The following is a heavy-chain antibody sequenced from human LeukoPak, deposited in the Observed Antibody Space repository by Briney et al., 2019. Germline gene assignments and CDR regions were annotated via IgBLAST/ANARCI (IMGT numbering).Heavy chain of an antibody. CDR1: GFNFDDYA. CDR3: AKGIAGLWFGAFDY. D-gene: IGHD3-10*01. CDR2: ISWNSGSI. V-gene: IGHV3-9*01. J-gene: IGHJ4*02. Sequence: GGSLRLSCAASGFNFDDYAMLWVRQAPGKGLEWVSGISWNSGSIGYADSVKGRFTISRDNAKNSLYLQMNSLRAEDTALYYCAKGIAGLWFGAFDYWGQGTLVTVSS.